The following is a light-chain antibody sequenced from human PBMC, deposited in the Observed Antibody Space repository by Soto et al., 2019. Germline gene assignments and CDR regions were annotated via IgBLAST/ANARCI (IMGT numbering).Light chain of an antibody. CDR2: GAS. J-gene: IGKJ4*01. CDR3: QQDGSSPLT. V-gene: IGKV3-20*01. Sequence: ENVLTQSPGTLSLSTGERATLSCRASQSVSSSYLAWYQQKPGQAPRLLIYGASSRATGIPDRFSGSGSGTDFTLTISRLEPEDFAVYYCQQDGSSPLTFGGGTKVDIK. CDR1: QSVSSSY.